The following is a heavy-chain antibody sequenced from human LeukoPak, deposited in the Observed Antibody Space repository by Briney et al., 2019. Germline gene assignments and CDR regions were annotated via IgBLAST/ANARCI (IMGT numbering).Heavy chain of an antibody. V-gene: IGHV3-48*01. CDR3: ARGCSGGSCYPDY. D-gene: IGHD2-15*01. J-gene: IGHJ4*02. CDR2: ISSSSSTI. Sequence: GGSLRLSCAASGFTFSSYSMNWVRQAPGKGLEWVSYISSSSSTIYYADSVKGRFTISRGNAKNSLYLQMNSLRAEDTAVYYCARGCSGGSCYPDYWGQGTLVTVSS. CDR1: GFTFSSYS.